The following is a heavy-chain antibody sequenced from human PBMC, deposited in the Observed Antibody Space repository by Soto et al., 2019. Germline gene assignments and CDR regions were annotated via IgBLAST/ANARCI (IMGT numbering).Heavy chain of an antibody. V-gene: IGHV4-59*01. D-gene: IGHD1-26*01. Sequence: PSEPLSLACTVPGGSISSYYWSWIRPPPGKGLEWIGYFYYSGSTNYNPSLKSRVTISVDTSKKQFSLKLSSVTAADTAVYYCARDMGLDYWGQGTLVTVS. CDR3: ARDMGLDY. CDR2: FYYSGST. J-gene: IGHJ4*02. CDR1: GGSISSYY.